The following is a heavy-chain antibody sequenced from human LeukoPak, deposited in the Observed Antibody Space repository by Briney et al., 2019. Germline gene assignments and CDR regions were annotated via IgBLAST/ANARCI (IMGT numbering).Heavy chain of an antibody. CDR1: GFTFSNAW. CDR2: IKSKIGGGTT. CDR3: TTLDD. V-gene: IGHV3-15*01. J-gene: IGHJ4*02. Sequence: PGGSLRLSCEASGFTFSNAWMSWVRQAPGKGLEWLGRIKSKIGGGTTDYAVPVKGGFTISRDDSKNTLYLQMNSLKTEDTAVYYCTTLDDWGQGTLVTVSS.